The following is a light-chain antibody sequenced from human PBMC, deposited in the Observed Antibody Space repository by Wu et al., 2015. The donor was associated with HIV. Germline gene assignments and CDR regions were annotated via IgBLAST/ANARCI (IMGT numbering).Light chain of an antibody. CDR1: QSVGSN. Sequence: EIVMTQSPATLSVSPGERATLSCRASQSVGSNLAWYQQRDGQSPRLLIYDVSKRATGIPARFSGSGSGRDFTLTISSLEPEDSAVYYCQQRSTWPVTFGQGTRLE. CDR2: DVS. J-gene: IGKJ5*01. V-gene: IGKV3-11*02. CDR3: QQRSTWPVT.